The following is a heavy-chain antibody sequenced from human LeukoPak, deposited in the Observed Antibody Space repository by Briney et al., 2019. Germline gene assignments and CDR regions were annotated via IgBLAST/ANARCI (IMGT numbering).Heavy chain of an antibody. CDR1: GYTFTSYD. J-gene: IGHJ4*02. CDR2: MNPNSGNT. D-gene: IGHD4-11*01. Sequence: ASVKVSCKASGYTFTSYDINWVRQATGQGLEWMGWMNPNSGNTGYAQKFQGRVIITRNTSISTAYMELSSLRSEDTAVYYCARGVYSNYAGARFDYWGQGTLVTVSS. CDR3: ARGVYSNYAGARFDY. V-gene: IGHV1-8*03.